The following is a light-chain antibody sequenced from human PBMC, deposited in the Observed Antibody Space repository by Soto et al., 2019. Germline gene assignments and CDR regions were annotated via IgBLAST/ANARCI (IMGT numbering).Light chain of an antibody. J-gene: IGKJ4*01. CDR3: QQRSDWPLT. Sequence: EIVLTQSPATLSLSPGERATLSCKASQNIRSHLAWYLQKPGQPPRLLIFGASNRATGIPARFSGSDSGTDFTLTISSLEPEDSGLYYCQQRSDWPLTFGGGARVEVK. V-gene: IGKV3-11*01. CDR1: QNIRSH. CDR2: GAS.